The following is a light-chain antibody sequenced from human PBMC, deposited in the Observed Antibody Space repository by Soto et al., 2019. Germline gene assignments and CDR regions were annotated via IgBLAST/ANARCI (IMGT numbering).Light chain of an antibody. V-gene: IGLV2-14*01. Sequence: QSVLTQPASVSGSPGQSITISCTGTSSDVGGYKFVSWYQQYSGKVPKLIIYEVSNRPSGVSNRFSGSKSGNTASLTISGRRAEDAADYYCSSYTTTSTLQVFGGGTKLTVL. CDR3: SSYTTTSTLQV. CDR2: EVS. CDR1: SSDVGGYKF. J-gene: IGLJ2*01.